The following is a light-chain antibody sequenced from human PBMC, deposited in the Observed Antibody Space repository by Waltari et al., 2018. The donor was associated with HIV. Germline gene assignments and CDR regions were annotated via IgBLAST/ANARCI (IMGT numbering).Light chain of an antibody. CDR2: GNT. V-gene: IGLV1-40*01. J-gene: IGLJ1*01. Sequence: QSVLTQPPSVSGAPGQRVTISCTGSSSNIRAGYDVHWFQQLPGTAPKLLLYGNTNRPSGVPDRFSGSKSGTSASLAITGLQAEDEADYYCQSYDSGLTAYVFGTGTKVTVL. CDR3: QSYDSGLTAYV. CDR1: SSNIRAGYD.